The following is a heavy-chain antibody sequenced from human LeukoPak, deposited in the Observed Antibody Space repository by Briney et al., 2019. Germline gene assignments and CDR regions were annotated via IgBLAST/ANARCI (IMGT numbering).Heavy chain of an antibody. D-gene: IGHD4-23*01. CDR1: GGSISSYY. CDR2: TYITAST. Sequence: PSEKLSLTCTVSGGSISSYYWSWIPQPAGKGLEWIGRTYITASTNYSPYLKSRVTMSVDTSKNQCSLKLISMTAADTAVYYCARPAYGGGPDAFDIWGQGTMVTVSS. CDR3: ARPAYGGGPDAFDI. J-gene: IGHJ3*02. V-gene: IGHV4-4*07.